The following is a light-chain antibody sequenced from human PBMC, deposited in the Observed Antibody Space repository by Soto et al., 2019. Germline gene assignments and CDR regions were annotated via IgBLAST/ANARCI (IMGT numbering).Light chain of an antibody. CDR3: QQYNNWPIT. CDR2: GAS. V-gene: IGKV3D-15*01. Sequence: DIVMTQTPATLSVSPGERATLSCRTSQTVLTNLAWYQQKPGQAPRLLVYGASTRATGIPASFSGSGSGTEFTLTISSLQPEDFAVYYCQQYNNWPITFGQGTRLEIK. CDR1: QTVLTN. J-gene: IGKJ5*01.